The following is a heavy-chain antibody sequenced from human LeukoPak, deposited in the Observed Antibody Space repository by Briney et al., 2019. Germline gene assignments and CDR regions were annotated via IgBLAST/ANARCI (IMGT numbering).Heavy chain of an antibody. CDR3: ARCSAGQLWELTSFDY. J-gene: IGHJ4*02. CDR1: GGTFSSYA. V-gene: IGHV1-69*04. D-gene: IGHD5-18*01. Sequence: GASVKVSCKASGGTFSSYAISWVRQAPGQGLEWMGRIIPIFGIASYAQKFQGRVTITADKSTSTAYMELSSLRSEDTAVYYCARCSAGQLWELTSFDYWGQGTLVTVSS. CDR2: IIPIFGIA.